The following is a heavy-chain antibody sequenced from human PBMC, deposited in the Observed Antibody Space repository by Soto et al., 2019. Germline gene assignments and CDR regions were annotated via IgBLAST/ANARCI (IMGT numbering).Heavy chain of an antibody. Sequence: EVQLLESGGGLVQPGGSLRLSCAASGFTFSSYAMSWVRQAPGKGLEWVSAISGSGGSTYYADSVKGRFTISRDNSKNTLYLQMNSLRAEDTAVYYCAKDSSFVCYGRPYYFDYWGQGTLVTVSS. D-gene: IGHD2-8*01. CDR1: GFTFSSYA. V-gene: IGHV3-23*01. J-gene: IGHJ4*02. CDR3: AKDSSFVCYGRPYYFDY. CDR2: ISGSGGST.